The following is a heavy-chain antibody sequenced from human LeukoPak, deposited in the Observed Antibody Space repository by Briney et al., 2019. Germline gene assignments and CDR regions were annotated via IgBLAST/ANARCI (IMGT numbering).Heavy chain of an antibody. V-gene: IGHV3-23*01. CDR3: AKNLRGNYDTLTAFDP. D-gene: IGHD3-9*01. Sequence: PGASLRLSCAASGFIFSNYAMAWVRQAPGKGLEWVSAITGIAYKTYYADSVKGRFTISRDNSKNTLYLQMNTLRAEDTAIYYCAKNLRGNYDTLTAFDPWGPGTLITVSS. CDR1: GFIFSNYA. CDR2: ITGIAYKT. J-gene: IGHJ5*02.